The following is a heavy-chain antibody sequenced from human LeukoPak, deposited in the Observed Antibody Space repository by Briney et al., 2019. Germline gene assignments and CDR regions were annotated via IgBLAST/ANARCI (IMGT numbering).Heavy chain of an antibody. CDR2: IYHSGST. D-gene: IGHD3-3*01. Sequence: KPSETLSLTCAVSGGSISSGGYSWSWIRQPPGKGLEWIGYIYHSGSTYYNPSLKGRVTISVDRSKNQFSLKLSSVTAADTAVYYCAREDFWSGFHYGMDVWGQGTTVTVSS. CDR3: AREDFWSGFHYGMDV. V-gene: IGHV4-30-2*01. CDR1: GGSISSGGYS. J-gene: IGHJ6*02.